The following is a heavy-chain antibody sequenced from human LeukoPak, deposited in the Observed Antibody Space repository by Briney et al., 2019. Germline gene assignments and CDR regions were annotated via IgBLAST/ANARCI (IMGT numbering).Heavy chain of an antibody. Sequence: GGSLRLSCAASGFTFSDHYMDWVRQAPGKGREWVGRIRNKANSYTTEYAASVKGGFTISRDDSKNSLYLQMNSLKTEDTAVYYCAIGPSGYYDLDYWGQGTLVTVSS. J-gene: IGHJ4*02. V-gene: IGHV3-72*01. CDR2: IRNKANSYTT. D-gene: IGHD3-22*01. CDR1: GFTFSDHY. CDR3: AIGPSGYYDLDY.